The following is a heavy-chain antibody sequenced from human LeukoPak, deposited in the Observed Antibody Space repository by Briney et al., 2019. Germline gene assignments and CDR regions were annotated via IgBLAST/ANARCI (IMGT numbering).Heavy chain of an antibody. CDR2: IYYSGST. CDR3: ARVSGWFDP. J-gene: IGHJ5*02. D-gene: IGHD3-10*01. Sequence: PSETLSLTCTVSGGSISSYYWSWLRQPPGKGLDWIGYIYYSGSTNYNPSLKSRVTISVDTSKNQFSLKLSSVTAADTAVYYCARVSGWFDPWGQGTLVTVSS. V-gene: IGHV4-59*01. CDR1: GGSISSYY.